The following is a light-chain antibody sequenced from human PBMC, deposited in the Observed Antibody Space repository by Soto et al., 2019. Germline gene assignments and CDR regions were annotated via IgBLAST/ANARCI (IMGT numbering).Light chain of an antibody. Sequence: EIVLTQSPVTLSLSPGDRATLSCRASQSVSRSYLGCYQQKPGQAPRLLMYGASIRATGIPARFSGSGSGTDFTLTISSLEPEDSAIYYCEQRNIWPPVTFGQGTRLEIK. V-gene: IGKV3D-20*02. J-gene: IGKJ5*01. CDR1: QSVSRSY. CDR3: EQRNIWPPVT. CDR2: GAS.